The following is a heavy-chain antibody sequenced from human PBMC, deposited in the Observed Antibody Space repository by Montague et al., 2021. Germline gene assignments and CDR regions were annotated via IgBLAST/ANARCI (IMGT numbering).Heavy chain of an antibody. CDR3: ANEGTTSPGYLQC. CDR1: GFPFSSYA. Sequence: SLRLSCAASGFPFSSYAMSWVRQAPGKGLEWVSTLTSNGAYTYHADAVEGRFTLSRDNSKNTLYLQMNSLRVEDTAVYFCANEGTTSPGYLQCWGQGTLVTVSS. J-gene: IGHJ1*01. D-gene: IGHD1-1*01. V-gene: IGHV3-23*01. CDR2: LTSNGAYT.